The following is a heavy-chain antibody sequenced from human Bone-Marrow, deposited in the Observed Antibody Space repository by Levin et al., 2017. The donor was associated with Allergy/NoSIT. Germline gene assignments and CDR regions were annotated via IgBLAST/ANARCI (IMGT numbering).Heavy chain of an antibody. V-gene: IGHV4-59*01. CDR3: AGGACSSTSCYRGFDP. J-gene: IGHJ5*02. CDR2: IYYSGST. D-gene: IGHD2-2*01. Sequence: SETLSLTCTVSGGSISSYYWSWIRQPPGKGLEWIGYIYYSGSTNYNPSLKSRVTISVDTSKNQFSLKLSSVTAADTAVYYCAGGACSSTSCYRGFDPWGQGTLVTVSS. CDR1: GGSISSYY.